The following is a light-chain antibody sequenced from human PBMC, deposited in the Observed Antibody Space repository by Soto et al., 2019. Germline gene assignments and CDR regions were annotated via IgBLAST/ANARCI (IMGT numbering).Light chain of an antibody. V-gene: IGKV1-5*03. J-gene: IGKJ1*01. Sequence: DIQMTQSPSTLSASVGDRFTITCRASQSISSWLAWYQQKPGKAPKVLXYQASSLESGVPSRFRGSGSGTEFTLTISSLQPDDFETYYCQQYNSYSWTFGQGTKVDIK. CDR3: QQYNSYSWT. CDR2: QAS. CDR1: QSISSW.